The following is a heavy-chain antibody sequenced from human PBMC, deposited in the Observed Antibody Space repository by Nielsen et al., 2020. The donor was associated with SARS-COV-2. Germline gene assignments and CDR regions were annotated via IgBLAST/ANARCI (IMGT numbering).Heavy chain of an antibody. Sequence: GESLKISCAASGFTFSSHVMSWVRQAPGKGLEWVSGISGSGGSTYYADSVKGRFTTSRDNSKKTLFLQMNSLRAEDTAVYYCAKDLSQVLRYFDWVRNYYYGMDVWGQGTTVTVSS. CDR3: AKDLSQVLRYFDWVRNYYYGMDV. V-gene: IGHV3-23*01. D-gene: IGHD3-9*01. CDR2: ISGSGGST. J-gene: IGHJ6*02. CDR1: GFTFSSHV.